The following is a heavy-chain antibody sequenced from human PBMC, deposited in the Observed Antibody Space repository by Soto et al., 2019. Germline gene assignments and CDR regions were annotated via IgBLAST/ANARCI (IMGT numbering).Heavy chain of an antibody. D-gene: IGHD1-26*01. Sequence: QVQLAESGGGVVQPGGSLRLSCAASGFTFSDYGIDWIRQAPGKGLEWVAVISHEGGTQYYADSVRGRFTVSRDNSKNILDLQMDSLRPEDTAVYFCAKEGSPKVSRWDDYWAQGTLVTVSS. CDR2: ISHEGGTQ. CDR1: GFTFSDYG. V-gene: IGHV3-30*18. J-gene: IGHJ4*02. CDR3: AKEGSPKVSRWDDY.